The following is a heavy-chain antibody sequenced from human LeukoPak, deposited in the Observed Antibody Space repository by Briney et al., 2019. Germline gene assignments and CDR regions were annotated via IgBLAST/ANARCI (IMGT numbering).Heavy chain of an antibody. Sequence: SETLSLTCTVSGGSISSSSYYWGWIRQPPGKGLEWIGTIYYSGSTYYNPSLKSRVTISVDTSKNQFSLRLSSVTAADTAVYYCARFGGPHAFDIWGQGTMVTVSS. V-gene: IGHV4-39*07. J-gene: IGHJ3*02. CDR1: GGSISSSSYY. CDR3: ARFGGPHAFDI. CDR2: IYYSGST. D-gene: IGHD3-3*01.